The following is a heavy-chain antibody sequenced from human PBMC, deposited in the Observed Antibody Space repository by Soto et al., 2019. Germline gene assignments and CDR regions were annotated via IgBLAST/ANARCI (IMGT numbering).Heavy chain of an antibody. CDR2: INPNSGGT. V-gene: IGHV1-2*04. J-gene: IGHJ4*02. CDR3: ARSYTPLVVVPAALPDY. Sequence: GASVKVSCKASGYTFTGYYMHWVRQAPGQGLEWMGWINPNSGGTNYARKFQGWVTMTRDTSISTAYMELSRLRSDDTAVYYCARSYTPLVVVPAALPDYWGQGTLVTVSS. CDR1: GYTFTGYY. D-gene: IGHD2-2*01.